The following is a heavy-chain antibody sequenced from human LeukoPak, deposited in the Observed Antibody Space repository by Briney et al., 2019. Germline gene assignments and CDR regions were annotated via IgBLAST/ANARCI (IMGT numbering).Heavy chain of an antibody. J-gene: IGHJ6*03. CDR1: GYTFTSYD. V-gene: IGHV1-8*01. Sequence: ASVKVSCKASGYTFTSYDINWVRQVTGQGLEWMGWMNPNSGNTGCAQKFQGRVTMTRNTSISTAYMELSSLRSEDTAVYYCATLSYYYYYYMDVWGKGTTVTVSS. CDR3: ATLSYYYYYYMDV. CDR2: MNPNSGNT.